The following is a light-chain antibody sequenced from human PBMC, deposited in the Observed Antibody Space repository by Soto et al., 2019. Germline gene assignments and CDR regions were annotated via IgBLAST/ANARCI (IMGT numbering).Light chain of an antibody. Sequence: QSALTQPASVSGSPGQSITISCTGSNSDIGRYDHVSWYQHHPGRAPKLLISEVTKRPSGISDRFSGPKSGYTASLTISGLQAEDEADYYCNSHTSGDFRVFGTGTKLTVL. CDR2: EVT. V-gene: IGLV2-14*01. CDR3: NSHTSGDFRV. J-gene: IGLJ1*01. CDR1: NSDIGRYDH.